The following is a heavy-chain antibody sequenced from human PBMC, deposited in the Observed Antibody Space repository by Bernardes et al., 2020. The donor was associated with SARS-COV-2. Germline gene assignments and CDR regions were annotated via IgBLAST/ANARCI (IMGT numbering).Heavy chain of an antibody. V-gene: IGHV3-11*01. CDR2: ISSSGSTI. J-gene: IGHJ4*02. D-gene: IGHD1-26*01. CDR1: GFTFSDYY. Sequence: GGSLRLSCAASGFTFSDYYMSWIRQAPGKGLEWVSYISSSGSTIYYADSVKGRFTISRDNAKNSLYLQMNSLRAEDTAVYFCAKRRVEWELLHYFDSWGQGTLVTVSS. CDR3: AKRRVEWELLHYFDS.